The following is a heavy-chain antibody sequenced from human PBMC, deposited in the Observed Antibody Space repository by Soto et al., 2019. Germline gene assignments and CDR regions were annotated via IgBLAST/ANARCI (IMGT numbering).Heavy chain of an antibody. CDR1: GGSISSGGYY. Sequence: PSETLSLTCTVSGGSISSGGYYWSWIRQHPGKGLEWIGYIYYSGSTYYNPSLKSRVTISVDTSKNQFSLKLSSVTAADTAVYYCARVVSVAAAGTGWFDPWGQGTLVTVSS. J-gene: IGHJ5*02. CDR2: IYYSGST. V-gene: IGHV4-31*03. D-gene: IGHD6-13*01. CDR3: ARVVSVAAAGTGWFDP.